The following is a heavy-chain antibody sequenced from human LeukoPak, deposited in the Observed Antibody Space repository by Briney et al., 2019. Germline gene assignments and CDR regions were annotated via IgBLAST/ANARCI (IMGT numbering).Heavy chain of an antibody. J-gene: IGHJ3*02. CDR1: GGTFTSYY. CDR2: INPSGGST. CDR3: ARGDVGYSSGWTPRAFDI. V-gene: IGHV1-46*01. D-gene: IGHD6-19*01. Sequence: ASVKVSCKASGGTFTSYYMHWVRQAPGQGLEWMGIINPSGGSTSYAQKFQGRVTMTRDTSTSTVYMELSSPRSEDTAVYYCARGDVGYSSGWTPRAFDIWGQGTMVTVSS.